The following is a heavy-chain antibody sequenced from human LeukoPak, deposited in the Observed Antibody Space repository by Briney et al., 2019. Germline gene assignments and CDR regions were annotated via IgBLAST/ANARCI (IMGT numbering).Heavy chain of an antibody. Sequence: ATVKISCKLSGYTFNDYYMHWVQQAPGKGREWMGLVDPEDGETIYAEKFQGRVTITADTSTDTAYMELSSLRSEDTAVYYCATATVTTGHEYFQHWGQGTLVTVSS. CDR1: GYTFNDYY. CDR3: ATATVTTGHEYFQH. CDR2: VDPEDGET. V-gene: IGHV1-69-2*01. D-gene: IGHD4-17*01. J-gene: IGHJ1*01.